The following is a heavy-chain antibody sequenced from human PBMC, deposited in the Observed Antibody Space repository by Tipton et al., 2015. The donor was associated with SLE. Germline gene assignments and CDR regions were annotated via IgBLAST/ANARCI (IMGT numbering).Heavy chain of an antibody. CDR1: GFTFSTYS. D-gene: IGHD6-13*01. V-gene: IGHV3-48*01. CDR3: ARLSSSPAFPYYYYYMDV. CDR2: ISSSSGTI. J-gene: IGHJ6*03. Sequence: GSLRLSCAASGFTFSTYSMNWVRQGPGKGLEWVSYISSSSGTIYYADSVKGRFTISRDNAKNSLYLQMNSLRAEDTAVYFCARLSSSPAFPYYYYYMDVWGKGTTVTVSS.